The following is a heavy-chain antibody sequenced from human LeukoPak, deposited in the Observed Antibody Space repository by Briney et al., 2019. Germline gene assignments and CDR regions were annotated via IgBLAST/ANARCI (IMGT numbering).Heavy chain of an antibody. Sequence: PSETLSLTCTVSGGSISSYYWSWIRQPAGEGLEWIGRIYTSGSTNYNPSLKSRVTMSVDTSKNQFSLKLSSVTAADTAVYYCARESKDYVWGSYRYSPFDYWGQGTLVTVSS. CDR3: ARESKDYVWGSYRYSPFDY. D-gene: IGHD3-16*02. CDR1: GGSISSYY. CDR2: IYTSGST. V-gene: IGHV4-4*07. J-gene: IGHJ4*02.